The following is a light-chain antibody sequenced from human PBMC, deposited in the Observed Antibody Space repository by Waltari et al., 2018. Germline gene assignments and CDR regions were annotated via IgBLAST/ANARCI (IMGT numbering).Light chain of an antibody. CDR2: AAS. CDR1: QSISKY. Sequence: DIQVTQSPSSLSASVGHRVTISCRASQSISKYLNWYQQKPGKAPKLLIYAASSLQSGVPSRFSGSGSGTDFTLTIGSLQPEDVASYYCQQSYSTSWTFCQGTKVEIK. J-gene: IGKJ1*01. CDR3: QQSYSTSWT. V-gene: IGKV1-39*01.